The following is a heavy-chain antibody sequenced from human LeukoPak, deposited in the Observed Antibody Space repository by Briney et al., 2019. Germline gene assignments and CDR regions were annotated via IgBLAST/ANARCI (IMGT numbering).Heavy chain of an antibody. CDR3: ARVRSLDYYDISLFQH. CDR2: MNPNSGNT. J-gene: IGHJ1*01. CDR1: GYTFTSYD. D-gene: IGHD3-22*01. V-gene: IGHV1-8*01. Sequence: GASVKVSCKASGYTFTSYDINLVRQATGQGLEWMGWMNPNSGNTGYAQKFQGRVSMTRNTAIGTAYMELSSLRSEDTAVYYCARVRSLDYYDISLFQHWGQGTLVTVSS.